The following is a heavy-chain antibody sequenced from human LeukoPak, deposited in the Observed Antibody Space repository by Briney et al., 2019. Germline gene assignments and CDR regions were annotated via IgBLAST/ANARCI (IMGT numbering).Heavy chain of an antibody. Sequence: SETLSLTCTVSGGSISNYYWSWIRQPPGKGLEWIGYIYYSGSTNYNPSLKSRVTISLDTSKNQFFLKLTSVTAADTAVYYCAGDRLWRSNHWGQGTLITVSS. CDR2: IYYSGST. V-gene: IGHV4-59*01. CDR1: GGSISNYY. CDR3: AGDRLWRSNH. J-gene: IGHJ5*02. D-gene: IGHD3-3*01.